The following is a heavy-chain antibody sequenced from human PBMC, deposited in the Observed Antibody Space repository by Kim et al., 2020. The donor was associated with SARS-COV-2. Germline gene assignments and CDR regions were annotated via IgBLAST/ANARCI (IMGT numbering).Heavy chain of an antibody. CDR1: GFTFNSYG. CDR3: AKGRDGYPIDY. J-gene: IGHJ4*02. CDR2: IWYDGSYK. Sequence: GGSLRLSCAASGFTFNSYGMHWVRQAPGKGLEWVAVIWYDGSYKYYGDSVKGRFTISRDNSKNTLYLQMNSLRAEDTAVYYCAKGRDGYPIDYWGQGTLVTVSS. V-gene: IGHV3-33*06. D-gene: IGHD5-12*01.